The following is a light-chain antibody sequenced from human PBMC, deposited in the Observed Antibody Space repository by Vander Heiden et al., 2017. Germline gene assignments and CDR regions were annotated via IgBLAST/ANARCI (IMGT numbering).Light chain of an antibody. CDR1: NSTIGYNT. CDR2: NNN. Sequence: QSILTQPPSASGTPGQRFTIACSGSNSTIGYNTVNWYQQIPRTAPKLLIYNNNHRPSGVPDRFSASKSGTSASLAISGLQSDDEADYYCATWDDSLSGWVFGGGTKLTVL. V-gene: IGLV1-44*01. J-gene: IGLJ3*02. CDR3: ATWDDSLSGWV.